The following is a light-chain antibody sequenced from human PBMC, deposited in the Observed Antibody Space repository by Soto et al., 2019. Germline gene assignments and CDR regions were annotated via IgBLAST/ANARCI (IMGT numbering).Light chain of an antibody. V-gene: IGKV1-39*01. Sequence: DMQMTQSPPSLSASVGDKVTITCRASENINTYLNWYQRKPGKAPKVLIYVASSLQTGVPSRFSGSGSGTDFTLTISGLQPEDFATYYCQQSYNSWTFGQGTTVAMK. CDR1: ENINTY. J-gene: IGKJ1*01. CDR3: QQSYNSWT. CDR2: VAS.